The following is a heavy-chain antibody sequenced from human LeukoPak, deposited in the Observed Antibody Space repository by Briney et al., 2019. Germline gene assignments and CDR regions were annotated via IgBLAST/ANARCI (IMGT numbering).Heavy chain of an antibody. D-gene: IGHD3-9*01. Sequence: SETLSLTCTVSGGSISSYYWSWIRQPPGKGLEWIGYIYYSGSTNYNPSLKSRVTISVDTSKNQFSLKLSSVTAADTAVYYCAWLVATGYYRLWGQGTLVTFSS. V-gene: IGHV4-59*08. CDR1: GGSISSYY. CDR2: IYYSGST. J-gene: IGHJ4*02. CDR3: AWLVATGYYRL.